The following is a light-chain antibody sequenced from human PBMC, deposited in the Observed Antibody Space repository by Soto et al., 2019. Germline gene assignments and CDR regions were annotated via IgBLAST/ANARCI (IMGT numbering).Light chain of an antibody. CDR1: QSISSW. Sequence: DIQMTQSHSTLSASVGDRVTISCRASQSISSWLAWYQQKPGKAPKLLIYKASTLKSGVPSRFSGSGSGTEFTLTISSLQPDDFAIYYCQHYKSYPWTFGQGTKVDIK. J-gene: IGKJ1*01. CDR2: KAS. V-gene: IGKV1-5*03. CDR3: QHYKSYPWT.